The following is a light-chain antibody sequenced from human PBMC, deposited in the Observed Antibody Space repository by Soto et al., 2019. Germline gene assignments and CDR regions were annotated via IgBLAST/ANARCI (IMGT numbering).Light chain of an antibody. V-gene: IGKV3-20*01. CDR2: VAS. J-gene: IGKJ1*01. CDR3: QQYGSSPRT. Sequence: EILFSQYPATLSLSPGERATLSCMASQSVNQKLGWYQQKPGQAPRLLIYVASYRATGIPARFSGSGSGTDFTLTINRLEPEDFAVYYCQQYGSSPRTFGLGTKVDIK. CDR1: QSVNQK.